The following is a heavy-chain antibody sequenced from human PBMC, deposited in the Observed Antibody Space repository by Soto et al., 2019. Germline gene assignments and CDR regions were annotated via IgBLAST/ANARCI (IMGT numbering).Heavy chain of an antibody. J-gene: IGHJ3*02. CDR3: ARELRFLEWPLADALDI. CDR1: GFTFSSYW. Sequence: GGSLRLSCAASGFTFSSYWMSWVRQAPGKGLEWVANIKQDGSEKYYVDSVKGRFTISRDNAKNSLYLQMNSLRAEDTAVYYCARELRFLEWPLADALDIWGQGTMVTVSS. CDR2: IKQDGSEK. V-gene: IGHV3-7*03. D-gene: IGHD3-3*01.